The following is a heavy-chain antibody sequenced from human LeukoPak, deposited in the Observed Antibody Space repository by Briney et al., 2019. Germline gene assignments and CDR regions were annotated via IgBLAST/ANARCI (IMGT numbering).Heavy chain of an antibody. CDR1: GFTFTSYW. Sequence: PGGSLRLSCAVSGFTFTSYWMSWVRQAPGKGLEWVANINQDGSEKYYVDSVKGRFTTSRGNAKNSLFLQMNSLRAEDTAVYYCARGPIIRGVTPSDYWGQGTLVTVSS. V-gene: IGHV3-7*02. J-gene: IGHJ4*02. CDR3: ARGPIIRGVTPSDY. CDR2: INQDGSEK. D-gene: IGHD4-23*01.